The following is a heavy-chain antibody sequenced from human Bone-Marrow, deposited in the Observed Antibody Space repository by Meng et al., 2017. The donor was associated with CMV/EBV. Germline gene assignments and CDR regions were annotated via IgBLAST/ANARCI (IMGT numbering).Heavy chain of an antibody. Sequence: GESLKISCAASGFTFSSYWMSWVRQAPGKGLEWVANIKQDGSEKYYVDSVKGRFTISRDNAKNSLYLQMNSLRAEDTAVYYCARDPLYCSSTSCYLWHAFDIWGQGTMDTVSS. CDR2: IKQDGSEK. CDR1: GFTFSSYW. D-gene: IGHD2-2*01. J-gene: IGHJ3*02. CDR3: ARDPLYCSSTSCYLWHAFDI. V-gene: IGHV3-7*01.